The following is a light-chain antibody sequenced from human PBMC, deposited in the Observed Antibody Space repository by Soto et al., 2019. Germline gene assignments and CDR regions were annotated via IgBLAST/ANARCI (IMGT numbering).Light chain of an antibody. Sequence: DIQMTQSPSTLSASVGDGVTITCRASQNISVWLAWYQHRPGKAPKFLIYDASSLETGVPSRVSGSGSGTEFTLTIRSLQPDDFATYSCQQDDSSSPTFSEGAKLEI. CDR3: QQDDSSSPT. V-gene: IGKV1-5*01. J-gene: IGKJ2*01. CDR1: QNISVW. CDR2: DAS.